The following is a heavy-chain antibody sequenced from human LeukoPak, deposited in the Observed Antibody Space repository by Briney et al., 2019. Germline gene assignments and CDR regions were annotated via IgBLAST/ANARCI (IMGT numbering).Heavy chain of an antibody. D-gene: IGHD3-10*01. Sequence: PSETLSLTCTVSGGSISSGGYYWSWIRQHPGKGLEWIGYIYYSGSTNYNPSLKSRVTISVDTSKNQFSLKLSSVTAADTAVYYCARVYGSGAAYYFDYWGQGTLVTVSS. V-gene: IGHV4-61*08. CDR1: GGSISSGGYY. CDR3: ARVYGSGAAYYFDY. CDR2: IYYSGST. J-gene: IGHJ4*02.